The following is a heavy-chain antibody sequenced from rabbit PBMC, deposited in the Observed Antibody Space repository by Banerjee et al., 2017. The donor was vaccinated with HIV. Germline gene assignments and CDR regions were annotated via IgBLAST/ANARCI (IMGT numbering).Heavy chain of an antibody. D-gene: IGHD6-1*01. Sequence: QSLQESGGGLFQPGGSLALTCKASGFSLSNDYVMCWVRQAPGEGLEWIACIYIGSGGSTYYASWAKGRFTISRTSSTTVTLQMTSLTAVDTATYFCARGFAGYSSYGYDYYFNLWGPGTLVTVS. V-gene: IGHV1S40*01. CDR2: IYIGSGGST. J-gene: IGHJ4*01. CDR3: ARGFAGYSSYGYDYYFNL. CDR1: GFSLSNDYV.